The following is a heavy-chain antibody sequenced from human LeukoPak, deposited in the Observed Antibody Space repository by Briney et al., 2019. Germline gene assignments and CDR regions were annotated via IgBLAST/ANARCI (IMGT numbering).Heavy chain of an antibody. V-gene: IGHV3-23*01. D-gene: IGHD3/OR15-3a*01. CDR2: ITSSGDNT. CDR1: GFTFSSYA. J-gene: IGHJ4*02. CDR3: AKGDRSDWYFDR. Sequence: PGGSLRLSCAVSGFTFSSYAFGWVRQAPGKSLEWVSLITSSGDNTYYADSVKGRFTISRDNSRNTLFLQMNSLRGDDTAVYYCAKGDRSDWYFDRWGQGTLVTVSS.